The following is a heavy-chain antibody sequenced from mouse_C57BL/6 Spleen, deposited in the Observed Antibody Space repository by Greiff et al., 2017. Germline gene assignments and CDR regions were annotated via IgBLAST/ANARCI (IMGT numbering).Heavy chain of an antibody. CDR2: IYPGDGDT. Sequence: VQLQQSGAELVKPGASVKISCKASGYAFSSYWMNWVKQRPGKGLAWIGQIYPGDGDTNYNGKFKGKATLTADKSSSTAYMQLSSLTSEDSAVYFCARGYYGSSFWFAYWGQGTLVTVSA. J-gene: IGHJ3*01. V-gene: IGHV1-80*01. CDR1: GYAFSSYW. CDR3: ARGYYGSSFWFAY. D-gene: IGHD1-1*01.